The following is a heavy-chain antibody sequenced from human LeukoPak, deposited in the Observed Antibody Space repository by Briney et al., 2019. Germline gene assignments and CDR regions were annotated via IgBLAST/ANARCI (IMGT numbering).Heavy chain of an antibody. J-gene: IGHJ3*02. D-gene: IGHD2-2*01. V-gene: IGHV4-39*01. CDR1: GGSISTSNYY. CDR2: IYYSGST. Sequence: SETLSLTCTVSGGSISTSNYYWGWIRQPPGKGLEWIGSIYYSGSTYYNPSLKSRVTISVDTSKNQFSLKLSSVTAADTAVYYCARGCSSTSCRDDAFDIWGQGTMVTVSS. CDR3: ARGCSSTSCRDDAFDI.